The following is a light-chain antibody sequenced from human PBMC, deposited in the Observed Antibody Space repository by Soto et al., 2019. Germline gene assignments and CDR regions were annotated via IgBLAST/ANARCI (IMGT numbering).Light chain of an antibody. V-gene: IGKV3-20*01. CDR1: QSVSSSY. CDR2: GAS. Sequence: EIVLTQSPGTLSLSPGERATLSCRASQSVSSSYLAWYQQKPGQAPRLLIYGASIRATGIPDRFSGSGSGTDFTLTIGRLEPEDSAVYYCQQYGSSPGTFGQGTKVEIK. CDR3: QQYGSSPGT. J-gene: IGKJ1*01.